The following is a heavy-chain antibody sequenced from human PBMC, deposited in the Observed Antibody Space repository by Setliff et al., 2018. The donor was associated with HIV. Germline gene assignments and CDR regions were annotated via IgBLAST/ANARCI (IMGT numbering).Heavy chain of an antibody. Sequence: SETLSLTCTVSGGSISSHYWSWIRQSPGKGLEWIGYFYYSGTTNYNPSLKSRVTISADTSKNQISLKVKSVTAADTAVYYCARGVVDYDFWSGSGDYYYMDVWGKGTTVTSP. CDR1: GGSISSHY. D-gene: IGHD3-3*01. CDR2: FYYSGTT. V-gene: IGHV4-59*11. J-gene: IGHJ6*03. CDR3: ARGVVDYDFWSGSGDYYYMDV.